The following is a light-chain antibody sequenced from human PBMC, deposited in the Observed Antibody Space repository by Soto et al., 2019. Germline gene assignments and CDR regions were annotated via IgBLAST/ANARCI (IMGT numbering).Light chain of an antibody. CDR3: ATWDDSLNGII. CDR1: SSNIGSNT. Sequence: QSVLTQPPSGSGTPGQTITMSCSGSSSNIGSNTVTWYQQFPGSAPKVVIYVNNQRRSGVPDRFSGSKSGTSAFLAITGLQSEDEADYYCATWDDSLNGIIFGGGTKLTVL. J-gene: IGLJ2*01. CDR2: VNN. V-gene: IGLV1-44*01.